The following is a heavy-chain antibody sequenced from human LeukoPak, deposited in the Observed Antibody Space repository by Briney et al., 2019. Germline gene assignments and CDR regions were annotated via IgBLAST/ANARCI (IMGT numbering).Heavy chain of an antibody. CDR2: IYDTGIYDTENT. D-gene: IGHD6-19*01. CDR3: ARVRVVAGTRSSWFDP. CDR1: GGSISSHY. V-gene: IGHV4-59*11. J-gene: IGHJ5*02. Sequence: PSETLSLTCKVSGGSISSHYWSWIRQSPGEGLEWIGYIYDTGIYDTENTNYNPSLRSRVTITMDMSKNQFSLNLASVTAADTAVYYCARVRVVAGTRSSWFDPWGQGTLVTVSS.